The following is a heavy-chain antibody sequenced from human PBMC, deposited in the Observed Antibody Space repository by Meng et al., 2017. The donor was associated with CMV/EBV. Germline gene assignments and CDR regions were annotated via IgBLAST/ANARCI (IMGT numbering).Heavy chain of an antibody. CDR1: GGSVSSGSYY. J-gene: IGHJ4*02. Sequence: LRLSCTISGGSVSSGSYYWSWIRQPPGKGLEWIGYIYYSGSTNYNPSLKSRVTISVDTSKNQFSLKLSSVTAADTAVYYCACYIAAREGDYFDYWGQGTLVTVSS. D-gene: IGHD6-6*01. CDR3: ACYIAAREGDYFDY. CDR2: IYYSGST. V-gene: IGHV4-61*01.